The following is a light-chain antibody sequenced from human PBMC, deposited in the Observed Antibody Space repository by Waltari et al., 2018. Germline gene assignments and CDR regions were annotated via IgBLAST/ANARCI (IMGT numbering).Light chain of an antibody. CDR1: SSYVGAYTY. V-gene: IGLV2-14*03. J-gene: IGLJ3*02. CDR2: DAS. CDR3: SSYTTSRTWV. Sequence: QSALTQPASVSGSPGPSLPLSFLGSSSYVGAYTYVSWFQQHPGKAPKLIIYDASTPPSGTSDRFSGSKSGNTASLTISGLQAEDEADYYCSSYTTSRTWVFGGGTKLTVL.